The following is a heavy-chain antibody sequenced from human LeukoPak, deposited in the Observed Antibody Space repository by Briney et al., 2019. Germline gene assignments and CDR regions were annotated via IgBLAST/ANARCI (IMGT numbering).Heavy chain of an antibody. Sequence: SETLSLTCTVSGGSISSGDHYWSWIRQYPGKGLEWIGYIYYSGTTYYNPSLMSRVSISVDTSKNQLSLKLSSVTAADTAVYYCARGRPYSGGYHLDYWGQGTLVTVSA. CDR2: IYYSGTT. V-gene: IGHV4-31*03. CDR1: GGSISSGDHY. D-gene: IGHD1-26*01. CDR3: ARGRPYSGGYHLDY. J-gene: IGHJ4*02.